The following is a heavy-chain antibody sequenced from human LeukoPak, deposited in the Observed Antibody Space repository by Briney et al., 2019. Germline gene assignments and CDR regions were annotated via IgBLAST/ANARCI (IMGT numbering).Heavy chain of an antibody. D-gene: IGHD3-9*01. CDR1: GYTFTSYD. V-gene: IGHV1-8*01. CDR3: ARAKSYYDILTGYHTLYYFDY. J-gene: IGHJ4*02. Sequence: ASLKVSCNASGYTFTSYDINWVRQATGQGLEWMGWMNPNSGNTGYSQKFQGRVTMTRNTSISTAYMELSSLRSEDTAVYYCARAKSYYDILTGYHTLYYFDYWGQGTLVTVSS. CDR2: MNPNSGNT.